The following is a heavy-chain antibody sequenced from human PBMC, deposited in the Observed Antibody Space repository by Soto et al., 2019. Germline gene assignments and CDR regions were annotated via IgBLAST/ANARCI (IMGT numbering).Heavy chain of an antibody. CDR2: IWYDGSNK. CDR3: ARDYVTMIVVGPVDY. V-gene: IGHV3-33*01. CDR1: GFTFSSYG. D-gene: IGHD3-22*01. Sequence: ESGGGVVQPGRSLRLSCAASGFTFSSYGMHWVRQAPGKGLEWVAVIWYDGSNKYYADSVKGRFTISRDNSKNTLYLQMNSLRAEDTAVYYCARDYVTMIVVGPVDYWGQGTLVTVSS. J-gene: IGHJ4*02.